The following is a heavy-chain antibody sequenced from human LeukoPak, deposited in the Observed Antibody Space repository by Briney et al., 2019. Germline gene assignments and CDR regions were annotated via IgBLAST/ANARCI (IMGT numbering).Heavy chain of an antibody. CDR2: IRSTDNGYAT. D-gene: IGHD3-16*02. V-gene: IGHV3-73*01. CDR3: ANLQQVLFIVAKAVDI. Sequence: GGSLRLSCAASGFTFSGSALHWVRQASGTGLEWVGRIRSTDNGYATAYAASVKGRFTISRDASKNTLYLQMNSLRAEDTAVYYGANLQQVLFIVAKAVDICGQGTMVTVSS. J-gene: IGHJ3*02. CDR1: GFTFSGSA.